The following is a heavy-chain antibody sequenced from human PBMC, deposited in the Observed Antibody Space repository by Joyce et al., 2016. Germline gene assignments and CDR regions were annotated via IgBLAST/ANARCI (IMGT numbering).Heavy chain of an antibody. CDR2: INPSGGRP. V-gene: IGHV1-46*01. Sequence: QVQLVQSGAEMKRPGASVKVSCKTSGYIFTRFYMHWVRQAPGQVLEWMGIINPSGGRPTYAPKFRDRVTMTRDTSTTTVYLEMSSLRPEDTAFYYCARQMHDFGDYEAFDPWGQGTL. CDR1: GYIFTRFY. D-gene: IGHD4-17*01. J-gene: IGHJ5*02. CDR3: ARQMHDFGDYEAFDP.